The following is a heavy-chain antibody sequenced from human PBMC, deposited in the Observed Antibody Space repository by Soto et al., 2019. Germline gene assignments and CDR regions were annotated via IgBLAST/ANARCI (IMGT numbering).Heavy chain of an antibody. CDR2: INAGNGNT. CDR3: VRSVAVPAAPDY. J-gene: IGHJ4*02. D-gene: IGHD2-2*01. CDR1: GYTFTSYA. V-gene: IGHV1-3*01. Sequence: ASVKVSCKASGYTFTSYAMHWVRQAPGRRLEWMGWINAGNGNTKYSQKFQGRVTITRDTSASTAYMELSSLSSEDTAVYYCVRSVAVPAAPDYWGQGTLVTVSS.